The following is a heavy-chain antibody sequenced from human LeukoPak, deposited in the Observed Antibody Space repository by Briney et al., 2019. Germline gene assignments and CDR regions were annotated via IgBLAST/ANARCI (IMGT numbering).Heavy chain of an antibody. J-gene: IGHJ4*02. V-gene: IGHV3-15*01. CDR3: AADVPEVLSQIDY. CDR1: GFAFNNAW. D-gene: IGHD5/OR15-5a*01. CDR2: IKSKADGETT. Sequence: PGGSLRLSCVASGFAFNNAWMSWVRQAPGKGLEWVGRIKSKADGETTDYAAPVKGRFTVSRDDSKSTLFLQMNSLNNEDTAVYYCAADVPEVLSQIDYWGQGALVTVSS.